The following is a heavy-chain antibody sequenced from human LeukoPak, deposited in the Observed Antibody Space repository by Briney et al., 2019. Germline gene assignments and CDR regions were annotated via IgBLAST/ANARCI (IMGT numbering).Heavy chain of an antibody. CDR3: ARHLLRRDYGSGSFYY. CDR2: IYYSGST. V-gene: IGHV4-39*01. Sequence: SETLSLTCTVSGGSISRSSYYWGWIRQPPGKGLEWIGSIYYSGSTYYNPSLKSRVTISVDTSKNQFSLKLSSVTAADTAVYYCARHLLRRDYGSGSFYYWGQGTLVTVSS. D-gene: IGHD3-10*01. CDR1: GGSISRSSYY. J-gene: IGHJ4*02.